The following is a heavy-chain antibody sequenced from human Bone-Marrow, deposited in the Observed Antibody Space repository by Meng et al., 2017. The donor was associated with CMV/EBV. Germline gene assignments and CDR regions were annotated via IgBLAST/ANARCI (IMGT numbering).Heavy chain of an antibody. J-gene: IGHJ6*02. CDR2: ISSSSSYI. CDR3: ARFVLTHYYYYGMDV. V-gene: IGHV3-21*01. CDR1: GLTFRTAC. D-gene: IGHD2-8*01. Sequence: GESLKISCVVSGLTFRTACMNWVRQAPGKGLEWVSSISSSSSYIYYADSVKGRFTISRDNAKNSLYLQMNSLRAEDTAVYYCARFVLTHYYYYGMDVWGQGTTVTVSS.